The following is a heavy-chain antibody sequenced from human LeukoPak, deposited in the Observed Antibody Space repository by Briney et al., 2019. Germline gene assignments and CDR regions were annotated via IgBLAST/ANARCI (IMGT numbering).Heavy chain of an antibody. J-gene: IGHJ5*02. CDR1: GFTFSDYY. D-gene: IGHD2-21*01. CDR3: ARGSSGGATRWFDP. CDR2: IYYSGST. Sequence: LRLSCAASGFTFSDYYMSWIRQAPGKGLEWIGYIYYSGSTYYSPSLKSRVTISVDTSKNQFSLKLSSVTAADTAVYYCARGSSGGATRWFDPWGQGTLVTVSS. V-gene: IGHV4-31*02.